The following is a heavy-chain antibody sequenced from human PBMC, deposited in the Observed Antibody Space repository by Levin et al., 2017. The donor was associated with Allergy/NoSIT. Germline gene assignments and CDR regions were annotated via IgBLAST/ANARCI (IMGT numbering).Heavy chain of an antibody. Sequence: GESLKISCKGSGYSFTSYWISWVRQMPGKGLEWMGRIDPSDSYTNYSPSFQGHVTISADKSISTAYLQWSSLKASDTAMYYCAINEGGQQLVFDYWGQGTLVTVSS. CDR2: IDPSDSYT. CDR1: GYSFTSYW. CDR3: AINEGGQQLVFDY. V-gene: IGHV5-10-1*01. D-gene: IGHD6-13*01. J-gene: IGHJ4*02.